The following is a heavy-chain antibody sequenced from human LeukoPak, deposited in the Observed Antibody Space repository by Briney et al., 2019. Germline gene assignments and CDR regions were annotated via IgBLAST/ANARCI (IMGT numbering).Heavy chain of an antibody. J-gene: IGHJ5*02. CDR2: FDPEDGEA. CDR3: ATVPGDHFWFDP. Sequence: ASVKVSCKVSGYTLTELSMHWVRQAPGKGLEWMGGFDPEDGEAIYAEKFQGRVTMTEDTSTDTAYMELKSLRSEDTAVYYCATVPGDHFWFDPWGLGTLVTVSS. D-gene: IGHD3-16*01. V-gene: IGHV1-24*01. CDR1: GYTLTELS.